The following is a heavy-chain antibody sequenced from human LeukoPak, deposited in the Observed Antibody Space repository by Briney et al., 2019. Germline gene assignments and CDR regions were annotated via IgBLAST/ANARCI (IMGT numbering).Heavy chain of an antibody. V-gene: IGHV3-21*01. CDR2: ISSSSSYI. D-gene: IGHD3-22*01. Sequence: KSGGSLRLSCAASGFTFSSYSMNWVRQAPGKGLEWVSSISSSSSYIYYADSVKGRFTISRDNAKNSLYLQMNSLRAEDTAVYYCARDPSAPRYYYDSSGYAFDYWGQGTLVTVSS. CDR1: GFTFSSYS. CDR3: ARDPSAPRYYYDSSGYAFDY. J-gene: IGHJ4*02.